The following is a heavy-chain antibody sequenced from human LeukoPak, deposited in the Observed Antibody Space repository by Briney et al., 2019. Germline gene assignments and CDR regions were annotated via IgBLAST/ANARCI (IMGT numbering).Heavy chain of an antibody. CDR2: IYYSGST. D-gene: IGHD5-12*01. V-gene: IGHV4-59*01. J-gene: IGHJ4*02. Sequence: SETLSLTCTVSAGSISSYYWSWIRQPPGKGLEWIGYIYYSGSTNYNPSLKSRVTISVDTSKNQFSLKLSSVTAADTAVYYCARAGIVATNYDYWGQGTLVTVSS. CDR3: ARAGIVATNYDY. CDR1: AGSISSYY.